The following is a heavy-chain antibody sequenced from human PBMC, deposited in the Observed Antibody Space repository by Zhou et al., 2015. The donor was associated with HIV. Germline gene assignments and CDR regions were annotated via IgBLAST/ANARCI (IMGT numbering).Heavy chain of an antibody. J-gene: IGHJ4*02. CDR2: ISAYNGNT. Sequence: QVQLVQSGAEVKKPGASVKVSCKASGYTFTSYGISWVRQAPGQGLEWMGWISAYNGNTNYAQNLQGRVTMTTNTSTSTAYLELRSLRSDDTALYYCARDYYSGSGSHYFDYWGQGTLVTVSX. D-gene: IGHD3-10*01. CDR3: ARDYYSGSGSHYFDY. V-gene: IGHV1-18*01. CDR1: GYTFTSYG.